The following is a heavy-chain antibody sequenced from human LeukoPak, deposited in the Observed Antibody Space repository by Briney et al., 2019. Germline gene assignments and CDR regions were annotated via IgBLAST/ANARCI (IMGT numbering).Heavy chain of an antibody. J-gene: IGHJ6*02. V-gene: IGHV1-8*01. D-gene: IGHD2-2*01. Sequence: ASVKVSCKASGYTFTSYDINWVRQATGQGLEWMGWMNPNSGNTGYAQKFQGRVTITADESTSTAYMELSSLRSEDTAVYYCARVPSTYYYYYGMDVWGQGTTVTVSS. CDR1: GYTFTSYD. CDR2: MNPNSGNT. CDR3: ARVPSTYYYYYGMDV.